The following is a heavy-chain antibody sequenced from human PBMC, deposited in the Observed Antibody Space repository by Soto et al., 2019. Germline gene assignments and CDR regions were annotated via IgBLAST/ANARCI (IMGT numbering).Heavy chain of an antibody. J-gene: IGHJ5*02. CDR1: GGSISSGGYS. D-gene: IGHD3-22*01. CDR2: IHHSGST. CDR3: ARSYYYDTSGSTYNWFDP. Sequence: SETLSLTCAVSGGSISSGGYSWSWIRQPPGKGLEWIAYIHHSGSTYYNPSLKSRVTISLDRSKNQFSLKLSSVTAADTAVYYCARSYYYDTSGSTYNWFDPWGQGTLVTVSS. V-gene: IGHV4-30-2*01.